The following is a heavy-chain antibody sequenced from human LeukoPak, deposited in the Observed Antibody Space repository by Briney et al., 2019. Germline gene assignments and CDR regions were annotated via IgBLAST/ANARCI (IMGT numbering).Heavy chain of an antibody. Sequence: TGGSLRLSCAACGFTFSHYTIGWVRQAPGKGLERVASITSSSSHIYYADSVEGRFTISRDNAKNEVYLQMNSLRGEGTAVYYCARGNYYMDVWGKGTTVTVSS. V-gene: IGHV3-21*01. J-gene: IGHJ6*03. CDR3: ARGNYYMDV. CDR2: ITSSSSHI. D-gene: IGHD6-13*01. CDR1: GFTFSHYT.